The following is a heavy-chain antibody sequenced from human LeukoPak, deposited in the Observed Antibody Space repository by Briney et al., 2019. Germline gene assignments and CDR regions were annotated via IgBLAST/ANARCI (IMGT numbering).Heavy chain of an antibody. J-gene: IGHJ4*02. CDR2: VYYSGST. CDR3: AREALGYGGNSEY. CDR1: GGSVSSSHY. D-gene: IGHD4-23*01. V-gene: IGHV4-39*07. Sequence: SETLSPTCTVSGGSVSSSHYWGWIRQPPGKGLEWIGSVYYSGSTYYNPSLKSRVSISVDTSKNQFSLKLSSVTAADTAVYYCAREALGYGGNSEYWGQGILVTVSS.